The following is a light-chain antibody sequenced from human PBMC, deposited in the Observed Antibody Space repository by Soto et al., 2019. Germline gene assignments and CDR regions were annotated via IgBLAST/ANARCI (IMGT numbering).Light chain of an antibody. Sequence: EIVFTQSPGTLSLSPGNRATLSFXASQSVSNNYLAWYQQKPGQAPSLLIYGASNRATGIPDRFSGSGSGTDFTLTISRLEPEDFAVYYCQQYGSSGTFGQGTKVDIK. V-gene: IGKV3-20*01. CDR2: GAS. J-gene: IGKJ1*01. CDR3: QQYGSSGT. CDR1: QSVSNNY.